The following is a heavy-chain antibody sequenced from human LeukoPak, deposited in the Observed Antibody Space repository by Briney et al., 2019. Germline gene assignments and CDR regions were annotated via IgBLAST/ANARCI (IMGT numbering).Heavy chain of an antibody. V-gene: IGHV4-59*01. CDR1: GGSICNYY. CDR2: IYYSGSA. CDR3: ARAEGIAAAPFDY. J-gene: IGHJ4*02. Sequence: SETLSLTCTVSGGSICNYYWSWIRQPPGKGLEWIGYIYYSGSANYTPSLKSRVTISVDTSKNQFSLKLSSVTAADTAVYYCARAEGIAAAPFDYWGQGTLVTVSS. D-gene: IGHD6-13*01.